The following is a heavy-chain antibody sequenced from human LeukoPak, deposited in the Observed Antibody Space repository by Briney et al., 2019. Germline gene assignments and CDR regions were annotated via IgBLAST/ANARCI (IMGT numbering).Heavy chain of an antibody. CDR2: IIPIVGAA. CDR3: TTENGGNSVYFDY. J-gene: IGHJ4*02. V-gene: IGHV1-69*05. CDR1: GGTFSSYA. D-gene: IGHD4-23*01. Sequence: GASVKVSCKSSGGTFSSYAISWGRQAPGQGLEWMGGIIPIVGAANYAQKFQGRVTMTTDESTSTAYMELSSLRSEDTAVYYYTTENGGNSVYFDYWGQGTLVTVSS.